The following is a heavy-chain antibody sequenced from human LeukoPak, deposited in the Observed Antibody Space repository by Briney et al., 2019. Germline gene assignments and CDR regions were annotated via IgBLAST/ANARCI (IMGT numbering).Heavy chain of an antibody. Sequence: GGSLRLSCAASGFPFSSYDMNWVRQTPGKGLEWVSYISDTGRTTYYAEYVKGRFTISRDNTKNSLYLQMNSLRAEDTAVYYCARDSPNIHVHFWGQGTLVTVSS. V-gene: IGHV3-48*03. CDR2: ISDTGRTT. D-gene: IGHD2/OR15-2a*01. J-gene: IGHJ4*02. CDR1: GFPFSSYD. CDR3: ARDSPNIHVHF.